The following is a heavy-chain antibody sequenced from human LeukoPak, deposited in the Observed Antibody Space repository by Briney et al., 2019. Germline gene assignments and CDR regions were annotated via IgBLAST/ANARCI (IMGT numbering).Heavy chain of an antibody. CDR3: TRPSGIVGAHGHDY. CDR1: GFTFSGSA. D-gene: IGHD1-26*01. V-gene: IGHV3-73*01. Sequence: GGSLRLSCAASGFTFSGSAMHWVREASGTGLEWVGRIRSKANSYATAYAASVKGRFTISRDDSKNTAYQQMNSLKTEDTAVYYCTRPSGIVGAHGHDYWGQGTLVTVSS. CDR2: IRSKANSYAT. J-gene: IGHJ4*02.